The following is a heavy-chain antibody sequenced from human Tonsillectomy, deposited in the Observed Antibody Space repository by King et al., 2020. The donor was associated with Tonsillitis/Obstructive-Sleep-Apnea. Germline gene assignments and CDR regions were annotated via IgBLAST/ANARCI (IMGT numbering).Heavy chain of an antibody. Sequence: VQLQQWGAGLLKPSETLSLTCAVYGGSFSAYDWSWIRQPPGKGLEWVGEINHSGSTNYSPSLKSRVTISVETSKNQFSLKLSSVTAADTAWYYCARPREAGRDDAFDIWGQGTMVTVSS. V-gene: IGHV4-34*01. J-gene: IGHJ3*02. D-gene: IGHD6-19*01. CDR3: ARPREAGRDDAFDI. CDR2: INHSGST. CDR1: GGSFSAYD.